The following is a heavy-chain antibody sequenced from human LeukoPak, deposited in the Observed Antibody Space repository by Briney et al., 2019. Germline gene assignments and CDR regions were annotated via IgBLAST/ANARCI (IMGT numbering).Heavy chain of an antibody. CDR1: GYTFASYG. V-gene: IGHV1-18*01. J-gene: IGHJ6*02. CDR2: ISAYNGNT. Sequence: GASVKVSCKASGYTFASYGLSWVRQAPGQGLEWMGWISAYNGNTNYAQKLQGRVTMTTDTSTSTAYMELRSLRSDDTAVYYCASKSYGSGRKGMDVWGQGTTVTVSS. CDR3: ASKSYGSGRKGMDV. D-gene: IGHD3-10*01.